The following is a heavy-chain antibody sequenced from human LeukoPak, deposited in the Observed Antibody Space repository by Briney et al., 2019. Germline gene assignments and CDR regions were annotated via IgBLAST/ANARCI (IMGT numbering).Heavy chain of an antibody. Sequence: GASVKVSCKASGYTFTSYYMHWVRQAPGQGLEWMGIINPSGGSTSYAQKFQGRVTMTRDTSTSTVYMELSSLRSEDTAVYYCVRGPHYCSGGSCLTFFYYYYGMDVWGQGTTVTVSS. D-gene: IGHD2-15*01. J-gene: IGHJ6*02. CDR1: GYTFTSYY. CDR2: INPSGGST. CDR3: VRGPHYCSGGSCLTFFYYYYGMDV. V-gene: IGHV1-46*01.